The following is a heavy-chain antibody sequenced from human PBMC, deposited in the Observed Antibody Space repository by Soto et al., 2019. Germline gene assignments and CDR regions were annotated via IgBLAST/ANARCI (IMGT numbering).Heavy chain of an antibody. CDR3: ARASIVGATTMFYYYGMDV. Sequence: GGSLRVSCAASGFTFSSYGMHWVRQAPGKGLEWVAVIWYDGSNKYYADSVKGRFTISRDNSKNTLYLQMNSLRAEDMAVYYCARASIVGATTMFYYYGMDVWGQGTTVTVSS. V-gene: IGHV3-33*01. CDR2: IWYDGSNK. D-gene: IGHD1-26*01. J-gene: IGHJ6*02. CDR1: GFTFSSYG.